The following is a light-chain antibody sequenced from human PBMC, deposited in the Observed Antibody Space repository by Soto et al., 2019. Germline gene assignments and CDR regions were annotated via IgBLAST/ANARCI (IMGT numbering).Light chain of an antibody. Sequence: QSALTQPASVSGSPGQSINISSTGTSSDIGGYNFVSWYQQHPGKAPKLMIYDVTNRPPGLSDRFSGSKSGNTASLTISGLQAEDEADYYCSSYTTSSTLVFGGGTKLTVL. CDR1: SSDIGGYNF. CDR2: DVT. V-gene: IGLV2-14*03. J-gene: IGLJ3*02. CDR3: SSYTTSSTLV.